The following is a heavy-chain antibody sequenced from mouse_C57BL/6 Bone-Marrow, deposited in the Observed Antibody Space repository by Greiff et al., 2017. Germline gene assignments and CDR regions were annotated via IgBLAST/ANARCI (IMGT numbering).Heavy chain of an antibody. J-gene: IGHJ4*01. Sequence: EVQLVESGGGLVQPGGSLSLSCAASGFTFTDYYMSWVRQPPGKALEWLGFIRNKANGYTTEYSASVQGRFTISRDNSQSILYLQMNALRAEDSATYYCARSGYSNPYYYAMDYWGQGTSGTVSS. V-gene: IGHV7-3*01. CDR2: IRNKANGYTT. CDR3: ARSGYSNPYYYAMDY. CDR1: GFTFTDYY. D-gene: IGHD2-5*01.